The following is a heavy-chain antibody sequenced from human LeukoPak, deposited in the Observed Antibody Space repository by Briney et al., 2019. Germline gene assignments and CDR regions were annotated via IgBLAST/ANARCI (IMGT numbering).Heavy chain of an antibody. D-gene: IGHD1-26*01. V-gene: IGHV1-3*03. CDR3: AREGAYIGGSYPFDY. CDR1: GYTFTNYA. Sequence: GASVKVSCKASGYTFTNYAMDWVRQAPGQRLEWMGWINAGNGNTKYSQELQGRVTITRDTSASTVYMELSSLRSEDMAVYYCAREGAYIGGSYPFDYWGQGTLVTVSS. J-gene: IGHJ4*02. CDR2: INAGNGNT.